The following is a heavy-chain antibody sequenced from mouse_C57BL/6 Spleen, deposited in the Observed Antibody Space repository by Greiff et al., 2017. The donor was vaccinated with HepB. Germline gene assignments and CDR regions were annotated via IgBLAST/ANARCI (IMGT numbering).Heavy chain of an antibody. CDR2: IFPGSGST. Sequence: QVQLKQSGPELVKPGASVKISCKASGYTFTDYYINWVKQRPGQGLEWIGWIFPGSGSTYYNEKFKGKATLTVDKSSSTAYMLLSSLTSEDSAVYFCARIPAGRGRRDYAMDYWGQGTSVTVSS. CDR1: GYTFTDYY. J-gene: IGHJ4*01. CDR3: ARIPAGRGRRDYAMDY. D-gene: IGHD1-1*01. V-gene: IGHV1-75*01.